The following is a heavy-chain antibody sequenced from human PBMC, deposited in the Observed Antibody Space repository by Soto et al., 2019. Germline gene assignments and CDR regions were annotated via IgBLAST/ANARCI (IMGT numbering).Heavy chain of an antibody. D-gene: IGHD5-12*01. CDR2: MKSITDAGTT. J-gene: IGHJ4*02. CDR3: LTERGAGSYNGYAREVH. Sequence: EVQLVQSGGGLVKPGASLTLSCAGSGFTFANAWRSWVRQAPGKGLEWVGRMKSITDAGTTDLAAPVKGSFSISRDESKKTWYLRMTHVKVEDTALYYCLTERGAGSYNGYAREVHRGQGTLVTVSS. CDR1: GFTFANAW. V-gene: IGHV3-15*01.